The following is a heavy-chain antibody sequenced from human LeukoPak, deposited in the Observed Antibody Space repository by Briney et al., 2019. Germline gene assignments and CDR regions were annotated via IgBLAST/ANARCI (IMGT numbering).Heavy chain of an antibody. CDR2: INHSGST. Sequence: SETLSLTCTVSGYSISSGYYWGWIRQPPGKGLEWIGEINHSGSTNYNPSLKSRVTISVDTSKNQFSLKLSSVTAADTAVYYCARRPHKYDYWGQGTLVTVSS. J-gene: IGHJ4*02. CDR1: GYSISSGYY. CDR3: ARRPHKYDY. V-gene: IGHV4-38-2*02.